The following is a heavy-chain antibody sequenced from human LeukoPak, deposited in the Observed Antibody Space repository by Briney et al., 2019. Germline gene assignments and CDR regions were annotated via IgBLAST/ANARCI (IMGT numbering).Heavy chain of an antibody. CDR1: GFTFDDYT. Sequence: GGSLRLSCAASGFTFDDYTMHWVRQAPGKGLEWVSLISWDGGSTYYADSVKGRFTISRDNSKNSLYLQMNSLRTKDTALYYCAKDIYGSGSFYPYYFDYWGQGTLVTVSS. V-gene: IGHV3-43*01. J-gene: IGHJ4*02. CDR2: ISWDGGST. D-gene: IGHD3-10*01. CDR3: AKDIYGSGSFYPYYFDY.